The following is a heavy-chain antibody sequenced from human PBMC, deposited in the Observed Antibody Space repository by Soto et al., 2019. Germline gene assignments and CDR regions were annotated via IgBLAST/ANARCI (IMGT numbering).Heavy chain of an antibody. V-gene: IGHV4-61*01. CDR1: VGSVSSGSYY. Sequence: QVQLQESGPGLVKPSETLSLTCTVSVGSVSSGSYYWSWIRQPPGKGLEWIGYIYYSGSTNYNPSLKSRVTISVDTSKNQFSLKLSSVTAADTAVYYCARDEDKYYFDYWGQGTLVTVSS. CDR3: ARDEDKYYFDY. J-gene: IGHJ4*02. CDR2: IYYSGST.